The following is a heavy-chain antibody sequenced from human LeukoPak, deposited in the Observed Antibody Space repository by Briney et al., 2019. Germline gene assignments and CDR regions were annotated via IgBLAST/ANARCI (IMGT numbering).Heavy chain of an antibody. Sequence: ASVKVSCKASGYTFTSYGISWVRQAPGQGLEWMGWISAYNGNTNYAQKLQGRVTMTTDTSTSTAYMELRSLKASDTAMYYCARLWGVRGVLAAYYFDYWGQGTLVTVSS. CDR3: ARLWGVRGVLAAYYFDY. D-gene: IGHD3-10*01. J-gene: IGHJ4*02. CDR2: ISAYNGNT. CDR1: GYTFTSYG. V-gene: IGHV1-18*01.